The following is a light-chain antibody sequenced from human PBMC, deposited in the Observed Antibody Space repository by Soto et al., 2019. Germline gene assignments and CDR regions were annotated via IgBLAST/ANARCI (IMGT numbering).Light chain of an antibody. V-gene: IGLV1-40*01. Sequence: QAVLTQPPSVSGAPGQRVTISCTGSSSNIGAGYDVHWYQQLPGLAPKLLVYVNNKRPSGVPDRFSGSKSGTSASLAITGLQAEDEADYYCQSYDSSLSAHVFGGGTKVTVL. J-gene: IGLJ1*01. CDR3: QSYDSSLSAHV. CDR2: VNN. CDR1: SSNIGAGYD.